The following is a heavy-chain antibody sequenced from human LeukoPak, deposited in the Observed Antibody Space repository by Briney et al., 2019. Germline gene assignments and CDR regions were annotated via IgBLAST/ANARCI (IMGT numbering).Heavy chain of an antibody. CDR2: IYYSGST. CDR3: AREYPGYSSSWYPDY. V-gene: IGHV4-39*07. Sequence: SETLSLTCTVSGGSISSSSYYWGWIRQPPGKGLEWIGSIYYSGSTYYNPSLKSRVTISVDTSKNQFSLKLSSVTAADTAVYYCAREYPGYSSSWYPDYWGQGTLVTVSS. J-gene: IGHJ4*02. D-gene: IGHD6-13*01. CDR1: GGSISSSSYY.